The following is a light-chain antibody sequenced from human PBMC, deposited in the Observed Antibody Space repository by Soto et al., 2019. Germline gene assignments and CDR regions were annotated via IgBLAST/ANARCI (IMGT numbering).Light chain of an antibody. CDR2: EVS. Sequence: QSALTQPASVSGSPGQSITITCTGTSSDVGGYNYVSWYQQHPGKDPKLMIYEVSNRPSGISNRFSGSKSGNTASLTISGLQAEDDADYYCSSYTGSSAPYVFGTGIKLTVL. V-gene: IGLV2-14*01. CDR1: SSDVGGYNY. J-gene: IGLJ1*01. CDR3: SSYTGSSAPYV.